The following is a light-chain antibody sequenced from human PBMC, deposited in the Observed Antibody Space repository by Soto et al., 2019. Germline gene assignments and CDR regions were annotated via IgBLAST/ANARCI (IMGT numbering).Light chain of an antibody. CDR2: KAS. V-gene: IGKV1-5*03. Sequence: DIQMPQSPPTLSASVGDSVTITCRASQPISSWLAWYQQKPGKAPKLLIYKASTLKSGVPSRFSGSGSGTEFTLTISSLQPDDFATYYCQHYNSYSEAFGQGTKVDIK. CDR3: QHYNSYSEA. CDR1: QPISSW. J-gene: IGKJ1*01.